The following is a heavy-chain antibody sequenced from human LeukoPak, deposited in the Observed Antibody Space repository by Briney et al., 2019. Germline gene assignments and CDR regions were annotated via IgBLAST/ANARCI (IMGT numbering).Heavy chain of an antibody. CDR3: ARPRGCGSARCNNFDY. V-gene: IGHV3-48*04. CDR1: GFTYSSYS. J-gene: IGHJ4*02. Sequence: GGSLRLSCAASGFTYSSYSMNWVRQAPGKGLEWVSYISSSSSTIYYADSVKGRFTISRDNTKKSLYLQLNSLRPEDSAVYYCARPRGCGSARCNNFDYWGQGTLATVSS. CDR2: ISSSSSTI. D-gene: IGHD2-2*01.